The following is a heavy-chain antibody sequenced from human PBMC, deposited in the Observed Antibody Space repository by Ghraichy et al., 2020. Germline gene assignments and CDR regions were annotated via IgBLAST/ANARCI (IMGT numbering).Heavy chain of an antibody. D-gene: IGHD2-2*01. CDR1: GFAFSSFA. J-gene: IGHJ6*02. V-gene: IGHV3-23*01. CDR2: ISTSGGTT. CDR3: ARYCVSTSCYGGRSYGMDV. Sequence: LSLTCAASGFAFSSFAMSWARQAPGKGLEWVSAISTSGGTTYYSDSVKGRFTISRDNSKNTLYLEMNSLRDEDTAAYYCARYCVSTSCYGGRSYGMDVWGQGTTVTVSS.